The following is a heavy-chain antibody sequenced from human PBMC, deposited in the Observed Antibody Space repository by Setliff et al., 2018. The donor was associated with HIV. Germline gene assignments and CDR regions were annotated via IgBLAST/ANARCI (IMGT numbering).Heavy chain of an antibody. D-gene: IGHD3-16*01. CDR1: GGSISGFH. V-gene: IGHV4-4*08. J-gene: IGHJ3*02. Sequence: SETLSLTCTVSGGSISGFHWSWIRQSPGKGLEWIGDIYTGGSTNYNPSLKSRVTISVDTSKSQFSLKLNSVTAADTAVYSCARELGASPHDVFDIWGHGTMFTVS. CDR3: ARELGASPHDVFDI. CDR2: IYTGGST.